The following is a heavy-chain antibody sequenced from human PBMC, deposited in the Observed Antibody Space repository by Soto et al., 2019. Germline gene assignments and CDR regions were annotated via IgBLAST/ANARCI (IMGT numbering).Heavy chain of an antibody. CDR2: ISYDGSDK. J-gene: IGHJ4*02. CDR3: AKDGDYYDSSGYDFFDY. D-gene: IGHD3-22*01. Sequence: QVQVVESGGGVVQPGRSLRLSCAASGFSFSNYAMHWVRQAPGKGLEWVAVISYDGSDKYYADSVKGRFTISRDNSKDTLYLQMISLRVEDTAVYYCAKDGDYYDSSGYDFFDYWGQGTLVTVPS. V-gene: IGHV3-30*18. CDR1: GFSFSNYA.